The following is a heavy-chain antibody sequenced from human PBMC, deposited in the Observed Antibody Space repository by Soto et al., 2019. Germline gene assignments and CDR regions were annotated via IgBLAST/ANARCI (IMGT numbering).Heavy chain of an antibody. CDR3: ARVYGAYVSWFDP. CDR1: GGSISSYY. J-gene: IGHJ5*02. CDR2: IYYSGST. V-gene: IGHV4-59*01. D-gene: IGHD4-17*01. Sequence: SETLSLTCTVSGGSISSYYWSWIRQPPGKGLEWIGYIYYSGSTNYNPSLKSRVTISVDTSKNQFSLKLSSVTAADTAVYYCARVYGAYVSWFDPWGQGTLVTVSS.